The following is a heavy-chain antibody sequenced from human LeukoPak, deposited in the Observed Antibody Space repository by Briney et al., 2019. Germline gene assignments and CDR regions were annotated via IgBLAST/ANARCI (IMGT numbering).Heavy chain of an antibody. Sequence: SETLSLTCTVSGGSICSYYWSWIRQPPGKGLEWIAYIYYRGSTNYNPSLKSRVTISVDTSKNQFSLKLSSVTAADTAVYYCARRTTGTGPFDYWGQGTLVTVSS. D-gene: IGHD1-1*01. V-gene: IGHV4-59*08. CDR1: GGSICSYY. CDR3: ARRTTGTGPFDY. CDR2: IYYRGST. J-gene: IGHJ4*02.